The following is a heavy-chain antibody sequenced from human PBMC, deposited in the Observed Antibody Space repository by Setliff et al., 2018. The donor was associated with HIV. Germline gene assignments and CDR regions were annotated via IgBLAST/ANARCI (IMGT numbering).Heavy chain of an antibody. Sequence: SETLSLTCVAHGGSFSDYYWSWIRQPPGKGLEWIGEINQSGSTDYSPPLKSRVTISIDASTNQVSLTLSSVTAADTAVYFCARHFYTTSWYSGTYWYFDLWGRGTLVTVSS. CDR1: GGSFSDYY. CDR2: INQSGST. V-gene: IGHV4-34*01. J-gene: IGHJ2*01. D-gene: IGHD2-15*01. CDR3: ARHFYTTSWYSGTYWYFDL.